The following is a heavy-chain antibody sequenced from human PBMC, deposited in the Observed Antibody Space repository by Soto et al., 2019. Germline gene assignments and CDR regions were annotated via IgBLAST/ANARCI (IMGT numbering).Heavy chain of an antibody. CDR3: ARLRLRDAFDI. CDR1: GGSISSYY. J-gene: IGHJ3*02. CDR2: IYYSGST. Sequence: PSETLSLTCTVSGGSISSYYWSWIRQPPGKGLEWIGYIYYSGSTNYNPSLKSRVTISVDTSKNQFSLKLSSVTAVDTAVYYCARLRLRDAFDIWGQGTMVTVSS. D-gene: IGHD5-12*01. V-gene: IGHV4-59*08.